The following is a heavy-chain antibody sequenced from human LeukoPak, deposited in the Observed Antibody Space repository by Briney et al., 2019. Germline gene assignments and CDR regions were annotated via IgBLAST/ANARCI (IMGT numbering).Heavy chain of an antibody. CDR1: GGPISSSSYY. CDR3: ARRGYYYDSPLDY. J-gene: IGHJ4*02. D-gene: IGHD3-22*01. V-gene: IGHV4-39*01. CDR2: IYYSGST. Sequence: SDTLSLICTVSGGPISSSSYYWGWIRQPPGKGLEWNGSIYYSGSTYYNPSLKSRVTISVDTSKNQFSLKLSSVTAADTAVYYCARRGYYYDSPLDYWGQGTLVTVSS.